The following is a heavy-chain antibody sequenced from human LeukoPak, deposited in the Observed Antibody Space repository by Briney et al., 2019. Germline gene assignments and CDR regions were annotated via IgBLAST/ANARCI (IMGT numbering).Heavy chain of an antibody. CDR1: GFSFSNYG. Sequence: GGSLRLSCAASGFSFSNYGMHWVRQAPGKGLEWVAFIRYDGTIKYYADSVKGRFTISRDNSKNTLYLQMNSLRAEDTAVYYCAREGREWLSVGIDYWGRGTLVTVSS. CDR2: IRYDGTIK. D-gene: IGHD3-3*01. CDR3: AREGREWLSVGIDY. V-gene: IGHV3-30*02. J-gene: IGHJ4*02.